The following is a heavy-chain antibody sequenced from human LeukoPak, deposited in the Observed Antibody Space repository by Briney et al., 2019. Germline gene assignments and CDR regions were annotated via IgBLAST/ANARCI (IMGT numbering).Heavy chain of an antibody. Sequence: SETLSLTCTVSGGSISSYYWSWIRQPPGKGLEWIGYIYYSGSTNYNPSLKSRVTISVDTSKNQFSLKLGSVTAADTAVYYCARGRITIFGVVQGFDYWGQGTLVTVSS. CDR1: GGSISSYY. CDR2: IYYSGST. V-gene: IGHV4-59*08. CDR3: ARGRITIFGVVQGFDY. J-gene: IGHJ4*02. D-gene: IGHD3-3*01.